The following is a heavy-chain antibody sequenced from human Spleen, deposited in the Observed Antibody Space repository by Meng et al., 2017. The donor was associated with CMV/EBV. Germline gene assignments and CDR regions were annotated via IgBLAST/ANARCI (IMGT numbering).Heavy chain of an antibody. D-gene: IGHD1-26*01. V-gene: IGHV4-34*01. CDR2: INHSGIT. J-gene: IGHJ3*02. CDR3: ARGLVNRLYSGSRRALAAFDI. Sequence: SETLSLTCAVYGGSFSGYYWSWIRQPPGKGLEWIGEINHSGITNYNPSLKSRITISVDTSKNQFSLKLSSVTAADTAVYYCARGLVNRLYSGSRRALAAFDIWGQGTMVTVSS. CDR1: GGSFSGYY.